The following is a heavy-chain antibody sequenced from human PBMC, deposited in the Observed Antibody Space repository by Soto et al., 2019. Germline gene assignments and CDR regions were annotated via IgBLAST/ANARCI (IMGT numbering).Heavy chain of an antibody. J-gene: IGHJ6*02. D-gene: IGHD5-12*01. CDR3: ARIRKDYDSYEGIYYGMAV. V-gene: IGHV2-70*01. Sequence: ESGPTLVNPTQTLTLTCTFSGFSLSTSGMCVSWIRQPPGKALEWLALIDWDDDKYYSTSLKTRLTISKDTSKNQVVLTMTNMDPVDTATYYCARIRKDYDSYEGIYYGMAVWGQGTTVTVSS. CDR2: IDWDDDK. CDR1: GFSLSTSGMC.